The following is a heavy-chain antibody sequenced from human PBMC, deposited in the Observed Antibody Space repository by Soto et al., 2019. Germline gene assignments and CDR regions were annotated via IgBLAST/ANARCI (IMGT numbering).Heavy chain of an antibody. D-gene: IGHD1-1*01. CDR2: IYYSGST. CDR1: GGSISSYY. CDR3: ASTIRGFCDY. Sequence: SEPLSLTCTVSGGSISSYYWSWIRQPPGKGLEWIGYIYYSGSTNYNPSLKSRVTISVDTSKNQFSLKLSSVTAADTAVYYCASTIRGFCDYWGQGTLVTVSS. J-gene: IGHJ4*02. V-gene: IGHV4-59*01.